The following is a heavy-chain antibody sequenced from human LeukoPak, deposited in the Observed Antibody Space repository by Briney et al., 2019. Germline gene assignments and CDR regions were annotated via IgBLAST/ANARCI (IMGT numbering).Heavy chain of an antibody. CDR3: ARDHGDYSGKDY. D-gene: IGHD4-17*01. CDR2: TWYDGSNK. CDR1: GVIFRSYG. Sequence: GRSLRLSCTESGVIFRSYGMHWVRQAPGKGLEWVAVTWYDGSNKYYADAVKGRFTISRDNSKNTLYLQMNSLRAEDTAVCFCARDHGDYSGKDYWGQGTLVTVSS. V-gene: IGHV3-33*01. J-gene: IGHJ4*02.